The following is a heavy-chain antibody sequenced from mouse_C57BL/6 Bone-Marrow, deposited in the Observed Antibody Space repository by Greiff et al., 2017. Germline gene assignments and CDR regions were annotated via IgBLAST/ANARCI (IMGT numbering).Heavy chain of an antibody. V-gene: IGHV5-6*01. CDR2: ISSGGSYT. CDR1: GFTFSSYG. CDR3: ARHPREYFDY. Sequence: EVMLVESGGDLVKPGGSLKLSCAASGFTFSSYGMSWVRQTPDTRLEWVATISSGGSYTYSPDSVKGRFPISRDNANNTLYLQMSSLKSEVTAMYYCARHPREYFDYWGQGTTLTVSS. J-gene: IGHJ2*01.